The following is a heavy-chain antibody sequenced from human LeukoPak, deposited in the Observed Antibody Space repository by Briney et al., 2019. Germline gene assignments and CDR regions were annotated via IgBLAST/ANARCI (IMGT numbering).Heavy chain of an antibody. D-gene: IGHD3-3*01. CDR1: GFTFSSYG. CDR3: AKDLGSIFGVVIPFDY. CDR2: IRYDGSNK. Sequence: GGSLSLSCAASGFTFSSYGMHWVRQAPGKGLEWVAFIRYDGSNKYYADSVKGRFTISRDNSKNTLYLQMNSLRAEDTAVYYCAKDLGSIFGVVIPFDYWGQGTLVTVSS. V-gene: IGHV3-30*02. J-gene: IGHJ4*02.